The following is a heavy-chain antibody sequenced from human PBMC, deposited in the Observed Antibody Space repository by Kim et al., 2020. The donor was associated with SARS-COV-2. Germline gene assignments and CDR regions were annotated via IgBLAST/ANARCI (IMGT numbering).Heavy chain of an antibody. D-gene: IGHD3-16*01. CDR3: IKEDGQGGFEY. CDR2: SSTGGST. J-gene: IGHJ4*02. CDR1: GFTFRSYA. V-gene: IGHV3-23*01. Sequence: GGSLRLSCAASGFTFRSYAMTWVRQAPEKGLEWVSGSSTGGSTYYADSVKGRFTISRDNSKNTLYLQMNSLRAEDTAVYYCIKEDGQGGFEYWGQGTLVTVSS.